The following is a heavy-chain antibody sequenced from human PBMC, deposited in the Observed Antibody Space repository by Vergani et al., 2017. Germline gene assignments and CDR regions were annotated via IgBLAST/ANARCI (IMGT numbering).Heavy chain of an antibody. Sequence: QVQVVQSGAEVKKSGASLKVSCKTSGYTFSNYYMHWVRQAPGQGLEWMGIINPSGGHTNYAQQFQGRVTMTRDTSTSTVYMELSSLRSEDTAIYYCARGEYGILTGYRYWGQGTLVTVSA. V-gene: IGHV1-46*03. CDR3: ARGEYGILTGYRY. J-gene: IGHJ4*02. D-gene: IGHD3-9*01. CDR2: INPSGGHT. CDR1: GYTFSNYY.